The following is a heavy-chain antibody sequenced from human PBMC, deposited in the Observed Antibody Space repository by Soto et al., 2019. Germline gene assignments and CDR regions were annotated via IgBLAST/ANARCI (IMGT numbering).Heavy chain of an antibody. CDR1: GYSFTSYW. CDR3: ARGGSGTIIFRLYHYGMDV. D-gene: IGHD3-10*01. Sequence: GESLKISCKGSGYSFTSYWISWVRQMPGKGLEWMGRIDPSDSYTNYSPSFQGHVTISADKSISTAYLQWSSLKASDTPMYYCARGGSGTIIFRLYHYGMDVWGQGTTVTVSS. J-gene: IGHJ6*02. CDR2: IDPSDSYT. V-gene: IGHV5-10-1*01.